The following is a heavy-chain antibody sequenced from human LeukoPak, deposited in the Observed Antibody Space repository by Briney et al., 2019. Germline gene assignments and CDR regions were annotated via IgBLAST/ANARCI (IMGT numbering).Heavy chain of an antibody. CDR3: ASGYCSSTSCYHFDY. CDR2: ISAYNGNT. D-gene: IGHD2-2*01. Sequence: GASVKVSCKASGYTFTSYGISWVRQAPGQGLEWMGWISAYNGNTNYAQKLQGRVTMTTDTSTSTAYMELRSLRSEDTAVYYCASGYCSSTSCYHFDYWGQGTLVTVSS. CDR1: GYTFTSYG. V-gene: IGHV1-18*01. J-gene: IGHJ4*02.